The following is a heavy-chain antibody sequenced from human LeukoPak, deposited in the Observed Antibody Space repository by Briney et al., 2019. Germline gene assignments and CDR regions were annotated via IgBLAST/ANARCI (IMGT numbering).Heavy chain of an antibody. CDR1: GFTFSSYS. V-gene: IGHV3-21*01. J-gene: IGHJ4*02. D-gene: IGHD1-26*01. CDR3: ARVEVVGATNDY. Sequence: GGSLRLSCAASGFTFSSYSMNWVHQAPGKGLEWVSSISSSSSYIYYADSVKGRFTISRDNAKNSLYLQMNSLRAEDTAVYYCARVEVVGATNDYWGQGTLVTVSS. CDR2: ISSSSSYI.